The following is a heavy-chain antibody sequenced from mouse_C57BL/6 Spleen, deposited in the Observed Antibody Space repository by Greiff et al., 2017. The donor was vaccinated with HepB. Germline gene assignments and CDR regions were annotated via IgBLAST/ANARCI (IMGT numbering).Heavy chain of an antibody. CDR1: GYTFTSYW. CDR2: IDPNSGGT. Sequence: QVQLQQPGAELVKPGASVKLSCKASGYTFTSYWMHWVKQRPGRGLEWIGRIDPNSGGTKYNEKFKSKATLTVDKPSSTAYMQLSSLTSEDSAVYYCARGGITTVVAKGWFAYWGQGTLVTVSA. CDR3: ARGGITTVVAKGWFAY. J-gene: IGHJ3*01. V-gene: IGHV1-72*01. D-gene: IGHD1-1*01.